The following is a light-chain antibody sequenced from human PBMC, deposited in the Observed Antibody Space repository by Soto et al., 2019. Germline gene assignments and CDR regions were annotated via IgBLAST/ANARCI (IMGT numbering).Light chain of an antibody. J-gene: IGLJ2*01. Sequence: QSVLTQPPSVSAAPGQKVTISCSGSGSNIGNNYVYWYQQLPGTAPKLLIYDNNKRPSGTPDRFSGSKSGTSATLGITGLQTGDEADYYCETWDSSLSAVVFGGGTKVTVL. CDR3: ETWDSSLSAVV. V-gene: IGLV1-51*01. CDR1: GSNIGNNY. CDR2: DNN.